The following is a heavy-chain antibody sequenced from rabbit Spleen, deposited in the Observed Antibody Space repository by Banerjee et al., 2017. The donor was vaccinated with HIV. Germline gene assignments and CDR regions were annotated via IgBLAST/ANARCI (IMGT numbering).Heavy chain of an antibody. Sequence: QSLEESGGDLVKPGASLTLTCTASGFSFSSNYYMCWVRQAPGKGLEWIACIDAGSSGSTYYASWVNCRFTISKTSSTTVTLQMTSLTAADTATYFCARLMTYGYAGYGYATLDWLDLWGPGTLVTVS. CDR3: ARLMTYGYAGYGYATLDWLDL. V-gene: IGHV1S40*01. CDR1: GFSFSSNYY. J-gene: IGHJ5*01. CDR2: IDAGSSGST. D-gene: IGHD6-1*01.